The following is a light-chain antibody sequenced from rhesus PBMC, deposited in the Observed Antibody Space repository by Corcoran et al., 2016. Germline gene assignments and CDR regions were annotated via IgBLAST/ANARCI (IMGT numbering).Light chain of an antibody. CDR2: YAN. V-gene: IGKV1-32*02. Sequence: DIQMSQSPSSLSASVGDRVTITCRASQDISSSLNWYQQNPGKAPKLLIFYANTLATGVPSRFSGSGFGTDFTLTISNLQPEDFATYYCQQGNSNPRTFGQGTKVEIK. J-gene: IGKJ1*01. CDR1: QDISSS. CDR3: QQGNSNPRT.